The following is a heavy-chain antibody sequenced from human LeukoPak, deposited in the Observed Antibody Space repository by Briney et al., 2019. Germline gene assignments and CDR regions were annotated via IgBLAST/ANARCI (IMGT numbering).Heavy chain of an antibody. CDR2: INHSGST. CDR3: AREEDYYGSGSSNFDY. J-gene: IGHJ4*02. CDR1: GGSFSGYY. D-gene: IGHD3-10*01. V-gene: IGHV4-34*01. Sequence: PSETLSLTCAVYGGSFSGYYWSWIRQPPGKGLECIGEINHSGSTNYNPSLKSRVTISVDTSKNQFSLKLSSVTAADTAVYYCAREEDYYGSGSSNFDYWGQGTLVTVSS.